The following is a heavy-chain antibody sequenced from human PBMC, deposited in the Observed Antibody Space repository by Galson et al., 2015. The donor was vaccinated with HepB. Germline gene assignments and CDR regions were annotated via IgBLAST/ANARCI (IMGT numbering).Heavy chain of an antibody. D-gene: IGHD3-22*01. CDR1: GFTFSDYA. Sequence: SLRLSCAASGFTFSDYAMSWVRQAPGKGLEWVSTISGDGNSIYYADSVKGRFTMSRDNSWNTLYLQMNSLRAEDTAVYYCARGAYYDSSGYCSYYGMDVWGQGTTVTVSS. V-gene: IGHV3-23*01. J-gene: IGHJ6*02. CDR3: ARGAYYDSSGYCSYYGMDV. CDR2: ISGDGNSI.